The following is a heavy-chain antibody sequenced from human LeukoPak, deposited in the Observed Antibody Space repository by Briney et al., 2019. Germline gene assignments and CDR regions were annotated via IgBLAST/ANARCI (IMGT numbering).Heavy chain of an antibody. CDR1: GFSITNNNY. J-gene: IGHJ1*01. V-gene: IGHV4-38-2*02. D-gene: IGHD3-22*01. CDR3: ARNASSGFFND. CDR2: IHHSGSRFESGST. Sequence: PSETLSLTCTVSGFSITNNNYWAWIRQSPGKGLEWMGSIHHSGSRFESGSTHYNPSLRGRITVPADPSKNQFSLTLTSVTAADTAVYFCARNASSGFFNDWSQGSLVTVSS.